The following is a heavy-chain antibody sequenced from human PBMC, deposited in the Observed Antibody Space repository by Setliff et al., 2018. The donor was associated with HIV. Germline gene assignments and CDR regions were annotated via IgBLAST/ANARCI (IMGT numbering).Heavy chain of an antibody. CDR2: IYHSGGT. D-gene: IGHD3-3*01. J-gene: IGHJ4*02. CDR3: ARVPFTTGFDY. Sequence: SETLSLTCAVSGYSISSGYYWGWIQQPPGRGLEWIGNIYHSGGTHYNPSLRSRVTISVDTSKNHFSLKLSSVTAADTAVFYCARVPFTTGFDYWGQGILVTVSS. CDR1: GYSISSGYY. V-gene: IGHV4-38-2*01.